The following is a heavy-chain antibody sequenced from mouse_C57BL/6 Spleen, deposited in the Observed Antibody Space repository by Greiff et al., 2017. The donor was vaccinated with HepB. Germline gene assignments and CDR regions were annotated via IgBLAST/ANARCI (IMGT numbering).Heavy chain of an antibody. CDR3: ARGGLQYYFDY. Sequence: QVQLQQPGAELVRPGTSVKLSCKASGYTFTSYWMHWVKQRPGQGLEWIGVIDPSDSYTNYNQKFKGKATLTVDTSSSTAYVQLSSLTSEDSAVYYCARGGLQYYFDYWGQGTTLTVSS. V-gene: IGHV1-59*01. CDR1: GYTFTSYW. CDR2: IDPSDSYT. D-gene: IGHD2-4*01. J-gene: IGHJ2*01.